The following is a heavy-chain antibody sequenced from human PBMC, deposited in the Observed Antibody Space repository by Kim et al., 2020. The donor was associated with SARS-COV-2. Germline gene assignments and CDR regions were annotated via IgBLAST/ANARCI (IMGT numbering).Heavy chain of an antibody. CDR1: GFTFSSYW. CDR3: ARIKGRSWYEWYFDL. CDR2: IKQDGSEK. V-gene: IGHV3-7*01. J-gene: IGHJ2*01. D-gene: IGHD6-13*01. Sequence: GGSLRLSCAASGFTFSSYWMSWVRQAPGKGLEWVANIKQDGSEKYYVDSVKGRFTISRDNAKNSLYLQMNSLRAEDTAVYYCARIKGRSWYEWYFDLWGRGTLVTVSS.